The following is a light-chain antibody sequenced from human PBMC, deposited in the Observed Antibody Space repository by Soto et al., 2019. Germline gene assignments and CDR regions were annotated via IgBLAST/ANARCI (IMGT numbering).Light chain of an antibody. CDR2: HAS. Sequence: DIVLTQSPGTLSLSPGKRATLSCWASQSVGNNYLAWYRQKPGQAPRLLIYHASSRATGIPDRFSGSGSGTDFTLTISRLEPEDFAVYYCQQYGWSPPITFGQGTRLEIK. CDR1: QSVGNNY. V-gene: IGKV3-20*01. CDR3: QQYGWSPPIT. J-gene: IGKJ5*01.